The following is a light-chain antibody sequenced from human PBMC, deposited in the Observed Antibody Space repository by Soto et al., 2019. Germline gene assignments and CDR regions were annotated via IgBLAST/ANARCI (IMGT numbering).Light chain of an antibody. Sequence: QSALTQPASVSGSPGQSITISCTGTSSDVGGYNYVSWYQQLPGKAPKLMIYDVNNRPSGVSNRFSGSTSGNTAPLNISGLQAEDEADYYCSAYTGISTLVVGTGTKVTVL. CDR2: DVN. CDR1: SSDVGGYNY. CDR3: SAYTGISTLV. V-gene: IGLV2-14*01. J-gene: IGLJ1*01.